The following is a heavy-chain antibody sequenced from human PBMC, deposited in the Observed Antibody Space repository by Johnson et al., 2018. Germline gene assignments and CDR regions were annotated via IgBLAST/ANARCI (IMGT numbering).Heavy chain of an antibody. CDR2: ISGSGGST. D-gene: IGHD3-9*01. J-gene: IGHJ3*02. V-gene: IGHV3-23*04. CDR3: AKDCFGWPTTNDAFEI. Sequence: VQLVESGGGLVQPGGSLRLSCAASGFTFSSCAMSWVRQAPGKGLEWVSAISGSGGSTYYADSVKGRFTISRDNSKNTLYRQMNSLRAEDTAVYYCAKDCFGWPTTNDAFEIWGQGTMVTVSS. CDR1: GFTFSSCA.